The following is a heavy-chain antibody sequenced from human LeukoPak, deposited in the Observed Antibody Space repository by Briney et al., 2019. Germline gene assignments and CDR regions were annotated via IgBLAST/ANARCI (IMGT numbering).Heavy chain of an antibody. CDR1: GFTVSSNY. D-gene: IGHD3-3*02. V-gene: IGHV3-53*01. CDR2: VYSGDTT. Sequence: GGSLRLSCAASGFTVSSNYMSWVRQAPGKGLEWVSIVYSGDTTYYADSVKGRFTISRDNSKNTLYLQMNSLRDENTAVYYCARDPTTSFLEWFRSLDALDIWGQGTMVTVSS. CDR3: ARDPTTSFLEWFRSLDALDI. J-gene: IGHJ3*02.